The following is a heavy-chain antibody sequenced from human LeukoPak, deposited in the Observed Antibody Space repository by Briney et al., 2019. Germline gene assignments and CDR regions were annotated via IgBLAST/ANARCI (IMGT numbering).Heavy chain of an antibody. D-gene: IGHD3-22*01. J-gene: IGHJ4*02. V-gene: IGHV3-7*01. CDR2: IKQDGSDK. Sequence: GGPLRLSCAASGFTFSSYWMSWVRQAPGKGLECVANIKQDGSDKYYVDSVKGRFTISRDNAKNSLYLQMTSLRAEDTAVYYCARVGYYDTSGYYPFEYWGQGTLVTVSS. CDR3: ARVGYYDTSGYYPFEY. CDR1: GFTFSSYW.